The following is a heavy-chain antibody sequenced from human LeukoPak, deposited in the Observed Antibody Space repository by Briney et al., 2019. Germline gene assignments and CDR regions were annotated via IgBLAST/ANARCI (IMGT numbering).Heavy chain of an antibody. J-gene: IGHJ4*02. CDR2: IYYSGST. V-gene: IGHV4-59*12. Sequence: SETLSLTCTVSGGSISGYYWSWIRQPPGKGLDWIGYIYYSGSTYYNPSLKSRVTISVDTSKNQFSLKLSSVTAADTAVYYCARDATGNYYDSSGWDYWGQGTLVTVSS. D-gene: IGHD3-22*01. CDR3: ARDATGNYYDSSGWDY. CDR1: GGSISGYY.